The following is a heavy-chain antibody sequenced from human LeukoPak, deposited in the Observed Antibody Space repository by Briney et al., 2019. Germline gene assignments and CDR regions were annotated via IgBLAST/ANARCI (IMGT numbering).Heavy chain of an antibody. V-gene: IGHV1-8*01. J-gene: IGHJ4*02. D-gene: IGHD3-3*01. CDR2: MNPNSGNT. CDR3: ARDRPNPSGLRFLEWSKPDFDY. CDR1: RYTFTSYD. Sequence: ASVKVSRKASRYTFTSYDINWVRQATGQGLEWLGWMNPNSGNTGYAQKFQGRVTMTRNTSISTAYMELSSLRSEDTAVYYCARDRPNPSGLRFLEWSKPDFDYWGQGTLVTVSS.